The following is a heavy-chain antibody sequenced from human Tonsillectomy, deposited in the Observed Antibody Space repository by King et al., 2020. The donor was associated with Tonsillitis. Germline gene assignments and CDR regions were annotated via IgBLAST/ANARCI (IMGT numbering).Heavy chain of an antibody. Sequence: VQLQQWGAGLLKPSETLSLTCAVYGGSFSGYYWSWIRQPPGKGLEWIGEINHSGSTNYNPSLKSRVTISVDTSKNQFSLKLSSVTAADTAVYYCARRGHYYDRANFDYWGQGTLVTVSS. CDR3: ARRGHYYDRANFDY. CDR2: INHSGST. CDR1: GGSFSGYY. V-gene: IGHV4-34*01. D-gene: IGHD3-22*01. J-gene: IGHJ4*02.